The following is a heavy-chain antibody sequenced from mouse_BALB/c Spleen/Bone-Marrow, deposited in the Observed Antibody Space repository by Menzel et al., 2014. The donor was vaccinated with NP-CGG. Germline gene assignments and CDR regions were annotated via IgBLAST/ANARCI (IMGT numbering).Heavy chain of an antibody. V-gene: IGHV4-1*02. J-gene: IGHJ2*01. Sequence: VQLQQFGGGLVQPGGSLKLSCAASGFDFSRYWMSWVRQAPGKGLEWIGEINPDSRTINYSPSLKDKFIISRDNAKNTLYLRLNKVRSEDTALYYCARPDYYGYLNYWGQGTTLTVSS. CDR3: ARPDYYGYLNY. CDR2: INPDSRTI. D-gene: IGHD1-1*01. CDR1: GFDFSRYW.